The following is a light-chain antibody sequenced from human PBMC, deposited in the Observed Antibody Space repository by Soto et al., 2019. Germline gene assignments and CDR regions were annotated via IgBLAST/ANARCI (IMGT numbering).Light chain of an antibody. CDR1: QSISSY. V-gene: IGKV1-39*01. CDR2: AAS. CDR3: QQSYSTPRT. J-gene: IGKJ4*01. Sequence: DIHMTQSPSSLSASLGDRATITCRASQSISSYLNWYQQKPGKAPKLLIYAASSLQSGVPSRFSGSGSGADFTLTISSLQPEDFATYYCQQSYSTPRTFGGGTKVDIK.